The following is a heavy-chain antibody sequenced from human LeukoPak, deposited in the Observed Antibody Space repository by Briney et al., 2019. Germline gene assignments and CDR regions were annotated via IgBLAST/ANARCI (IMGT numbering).Heavy chain of an antibody. Sequence: ASVKVSXKASGYTFTGYYMHWVRQAPGQGLEWMGWINPNSGGTNYAQKFQGRVTMTRDTSISTAYMELSRLRSDDTAVYYCARLVSLDYDFWSGYGQLFDPWGQGTLVTVSS. J-gene: IGHJ5*02. CDR2: INPNSGGT. CDR3: ARLVSLDYDFWSGYGQLFDP. CDR1: GYTFTGYY. D-gene: IGHD3-3*01. V-gene: IGHV1-2*02.